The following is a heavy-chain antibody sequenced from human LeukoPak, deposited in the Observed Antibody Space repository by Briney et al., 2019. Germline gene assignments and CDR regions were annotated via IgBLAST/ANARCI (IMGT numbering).Heavy chain of an antibody. D-gene: IGHD2-2*02. Sequence: SQTLSLTCTVSGGSISSGSYYWSWIRQPPGQGLEWIGEINHSGSTNCNPSLKSRVTISVDTSKNQFSLKLSPVTAADTAVYYCARSGYCSSTSCYKAVNWFDPWGQGTLVTVSS. J-gene: IGHJ5*02. CDR1: GGSISSGSYY. CDR2: INHSGST. V-gene: IGHV4-39*07. CDR3: ARSGYCSSTSCYKAVNWFDP.